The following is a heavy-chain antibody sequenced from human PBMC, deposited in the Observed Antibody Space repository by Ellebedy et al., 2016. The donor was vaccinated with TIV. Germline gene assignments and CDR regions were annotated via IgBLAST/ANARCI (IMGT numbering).Heavy chain of an antibody. CDR3: AKDQIRPFNSGWSDS. V-gene: IGHV3-23*01. CDR2: VSGSGISS. D-gene: IGHD6-19*01. Sequence: GGSLRLSCAASGFTFSNYVMSWVRQAPGKGLEWVSGVSGSGISSYYADSVKGRFTISRDNSKSTLYLQMNSLRAEDTAMYYCAKDQIRPFNSGWSDSWGQGTLVTVSS. J-gene: IGHJ4*02. CDR1: GFTFSNYV.